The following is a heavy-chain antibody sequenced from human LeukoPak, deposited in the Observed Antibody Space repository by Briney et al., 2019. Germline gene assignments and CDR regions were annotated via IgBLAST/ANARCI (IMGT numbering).Heavy chain of an antibody. CDR2: IIPIFGTA. D-gene: IGHD4-17*01. Sequence: ASVKVSCKASGGTFSSYAISWVRQAPGQGLEWMGRIIPIFGTANYAQKFQGRVTITADESTSTAYMELSSLRSEDTAVYYCARVGGATVTTSHYYYGMDVWGQGTTVTVSS. V-gene: IGHV1-69*13. CDR3: ARVGGATVTTSHYYYGMDV. J-gene: IGHJ6*02. CDR1: GGTFSSYA.